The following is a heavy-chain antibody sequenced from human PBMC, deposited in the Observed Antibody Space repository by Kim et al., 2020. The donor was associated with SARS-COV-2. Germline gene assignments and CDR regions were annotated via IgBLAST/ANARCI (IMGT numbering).Heavy chain of an antibody. CDR3: ARGITMVRGVIIHTHDY. D-gene: IGHD3-10*01. CDR1: GFTFSSYW. Sequence: GGSLRLSCAASGFTFSSYWMSWVRQAPGKGLEWVANIKQDGSEKYYVDSVKGRFTISRDNAKNSLYLQMNSLRAEDTAVYYCARGITMVRGVIIHTHDYWGQGTLVTVSS. V-gene: IGHV3-7*03. J-gene: IGHJ4*02. CDR2: IKQDGSEK.